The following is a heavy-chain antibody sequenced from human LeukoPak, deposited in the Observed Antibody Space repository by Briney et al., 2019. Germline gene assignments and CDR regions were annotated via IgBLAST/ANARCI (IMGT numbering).Heavy chain of an antibody. CDR3: AKESSLLRGPTVIYYFDF. D-gene: IGHD3-10*01. V-gene: IGHV3-23*01. Sequence: PGGSLRLSCAASGITFSRYSMNWVRQAPGKGLEWVSAISGSASSTYHADSVKGRFTISRDNSKNTLYLQMNSLRAEDTSIYYCAKESSLLRGPTVIYYFDFWGQGTLVTVSS. CDR1: GITFSRYS. J-gene: IGHJ4*02. CDR2: ISGSASST.